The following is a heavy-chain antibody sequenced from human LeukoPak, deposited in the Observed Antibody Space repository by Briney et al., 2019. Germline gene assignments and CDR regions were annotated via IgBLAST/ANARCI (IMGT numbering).Heavy chain of an antibody. CDR1: GFIFSNYA. V-gene: IGHV3-23*01. J-gene: IGHJ4*02. CDR3: AKWGDYDVLTGYYVSDF. D-gene: IGHD3-9*01. Sequence: PGASLRLSRAASGFIFSNYAMYWVRQAPGKGLGWVSAISGRSDNTYYADSVKGRFTLSRDSSKNTLYLQMNSLRADDTAVYYCAKWGDYDVLTGYYVSDFWGQGTLVTVSS. CDR2: ISGRSDNT.